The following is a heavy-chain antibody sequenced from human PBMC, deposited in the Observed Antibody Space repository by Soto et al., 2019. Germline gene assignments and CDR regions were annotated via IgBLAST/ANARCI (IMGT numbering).Heavy chain of an antibody. V-gene: IGHV1-69*02. J-gene: IGHJ6*03. CDR2: IIPILGIA. Sequence: SVKVSCKASDYTFTSYTISWVGQAPGQGLEWMGRIIPILGIANYAQKFQGRVTSTADKSTSTAYMELSSLRSEDTAVYYCARAPSLDYYYYYMDVWGKGTTVTVSS. CDR1: DYTFTSYT. CDR3: ARAPSLDYYYYYMDV.